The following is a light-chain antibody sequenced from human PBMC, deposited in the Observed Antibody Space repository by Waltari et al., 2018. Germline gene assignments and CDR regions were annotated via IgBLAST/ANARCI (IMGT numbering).Light chain of an antibody. CDR3: ASRGASKV. Sequence: QSALTQPPSASGSPGQSVTISCTGTSSDVGAYKYVSWYQQHPGKAPKLLIYEVSKRASGVPDRFSGAKSGNTASLTVSGLQAEDDADYYCASRGASKVFGGGTKLTVL. CDR1: SSDVGAYKY. V-gene: IGLV2-8*01. CDR2: EVS. J-gene: IGLJ2*01.